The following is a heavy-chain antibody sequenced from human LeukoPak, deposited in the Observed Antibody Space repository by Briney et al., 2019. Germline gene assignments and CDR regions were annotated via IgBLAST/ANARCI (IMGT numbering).Heavy chain of an antibody. CDR3: ATRDGGHKVYNF. Sequence: GESLKISCKGSGYIFSSYWIGWVRQMPGKGLEWMGIIFPGDSDTRYSPSFQGQVTVSVDKSISTVYLQWNSLKASDTAMYYCATRDGGHKVYNFWGQGTLVTVSP. J-gene: IGHJ4*02. D-gene: IGHD4-23*01. V-gene: IGHV5-51*01. CDR2: IFPGDSDT. CDR1: GYIFSSYW.